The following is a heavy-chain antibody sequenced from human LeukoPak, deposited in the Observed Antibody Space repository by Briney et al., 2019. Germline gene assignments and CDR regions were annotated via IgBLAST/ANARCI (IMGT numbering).Heavy chain of an antibody. CDR2: IGPDGSGI. CDR3: ARVRGDDKYSSGWYLDY. V-gene: IGHV3-74*01. J-gene: IGHJ4*02. Sequence: GGSLRLSCVVSGFSLSDYWMHWVRQVPGKGLVWVSRIGPDGSGITYGDSVKGRFTISRDNSKNTLYLQMNSLRAEDTAVYYCARVRGDDKYSSGWYLDYWGQGTLVTVSS. CDR1: GFSLSDYW. D-gene: IGHD6-19*01.